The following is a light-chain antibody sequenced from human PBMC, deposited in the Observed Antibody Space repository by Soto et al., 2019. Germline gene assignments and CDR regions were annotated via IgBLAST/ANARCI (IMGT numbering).Light chain of an antibody. CDR1: QSISSW. CDR2: DAS. V-gene: IGKV1-5*01. CDR3: QQYNSYPRT. Sequence: DIQMTQSPSTLSASVGDRVTITCRASQSISSWLAWYQQKPGKAPKLLIYDASSLESGVPSRFSGSGSGTEFILTISSPQPDDFATYYCQQYNSYPRTFGQGTKLEIK. J-gene: IGKJ2*02.